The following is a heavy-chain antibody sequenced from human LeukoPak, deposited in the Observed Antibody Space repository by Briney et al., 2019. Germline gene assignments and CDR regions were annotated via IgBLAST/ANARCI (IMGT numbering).Heavy chain of an antibody. J-gene: IGHJ3*02. V-gene: IGHV4-59*01. Sequence: SETLPLTCTVSGVSISSYYWSWIRQPPGKGLEWIGYIYYSGSTNYNPSLKSRVTISVDTSKNQFSLKLSSVTAADTAVYYCARHGDYYDNTRFAFDIWGQGTMVTVSS. CDR3: ARHGDYYDNTRFAFDI. D-gene: IGHD3-22*01. CDR2: IYYSGST. CDR1: GVSISSYY.